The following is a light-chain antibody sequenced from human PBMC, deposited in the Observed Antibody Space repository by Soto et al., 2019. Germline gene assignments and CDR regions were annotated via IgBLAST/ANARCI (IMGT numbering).Light chain of an antibody. V-gene: IGKV1-5*01. CDR3: QSYRNFSWT. CDR1: QSISYW. Sequence: DIQMTQSPSTLSASVGDRVTITCRASQSISYWLAWYQQKPGKAPKFLMYDVSTLESGVPLRFSGSGSGTEFTLTINSLQPDDFATYYCQSYRNFSWTFGQGTK. J-gene: IGKJ1*01. CDR2: DVS.